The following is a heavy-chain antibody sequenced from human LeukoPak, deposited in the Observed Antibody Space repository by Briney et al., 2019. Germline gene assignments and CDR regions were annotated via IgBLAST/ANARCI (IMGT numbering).Heavy chain of an antibody. CDR2: IQDDGSEK. Sequence: GGSLRLPFAAPGFNSSIHWMTWVRQAPGKGLEWVANIQDDGSEKNYVGSVKGRFIISRDNAKNSLFLQMSSLRDEDTALYYCARGWAAIPDWGQGTLVTVSS. D-gene: IGHD2-21*02. CDR3: ARGWAAIPD. J-gene: IGHJ4*02. V-gene: IGHV3-7*01. CDR1: GFNSSIHW.